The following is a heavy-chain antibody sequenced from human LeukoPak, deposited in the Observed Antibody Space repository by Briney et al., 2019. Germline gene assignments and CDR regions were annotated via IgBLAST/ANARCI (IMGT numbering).Heavy chain of an antibody. CDR3: AMFFTYYYDSSDYPLDY. CDR2: IGGSAGST. J-gene: IGHJ4*02. Sequence: GGSLRLSCAASGFTFSSYGMSWVRQAPGKGLEWVSGIGGSAGSTYYADSVKGRFTISRDNSKNTLYLQMNSLRAEDTAVYYCAMFFTYYYDSSDYPLDYWGQGTLVTVSS. CDR1: GFTFSSYG. V-gene: IGHV3-23*01. D-gene: IGHD3-22*01.